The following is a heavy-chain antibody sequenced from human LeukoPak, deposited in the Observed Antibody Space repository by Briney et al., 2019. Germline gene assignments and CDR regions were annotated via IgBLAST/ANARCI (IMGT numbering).Heavy chain of an antibody. CDR2: IYYSGST. Sequence: SETLSLTCTVSGGSISSGGYYWSWIRQHPGKGLEWIGYIYYSGSTYYNPSLKSRVTISVDTSKNQFSLKLSSVTAADTAVYYCARGVVVIAVVNQWFGPWGQGTLVTVSS. J-gene: IGHJ5*02. CDR1: GGSISSGGYY. CDR3: ARGVVVIAVVNQWFGP. V-gene: IGHV4-31*03. D-gene: IGHD2-2*01.